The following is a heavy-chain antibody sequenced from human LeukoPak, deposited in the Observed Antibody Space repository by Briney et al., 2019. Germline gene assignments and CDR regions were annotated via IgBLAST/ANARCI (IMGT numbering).Heavy chain of an antibody. CDR1: GYSISSGYY. CDR3: ASVFWSGYPY. CDR2: IYHSGST. D-gene: IGHD3-3*01. V-gene: IGHV4-38-2*01. J-gene: IGHJ4*02. Sequence: SETLSLTCAVSGYSISSGYYWGWIRQPPGKGLEWIGSIYHSGSTYYNPSLKSRVTISVDTSKNQCSLKLSSVTAADPAVYYCASVFWSGYPYGGQGTLATVSS.